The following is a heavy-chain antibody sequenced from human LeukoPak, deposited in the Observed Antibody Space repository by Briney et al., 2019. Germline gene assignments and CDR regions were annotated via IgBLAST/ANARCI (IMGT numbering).Heavy chain of an antibody. CDR1: GGSISDHY. V-gene: IGHV4-59*11. J-gene: IGHJ4*02. CDR2: IYYSGST. CDR3: ARDVNLAY. Sequence: SETLSLTCTVSGGSISDHYWTWIRQPPGKGLEWIGHIYYSGSTSYNPSLKSRVTISLDTSNNQFSLKLSSVTAADTAVYYRARDVNLAYWGQGTLVTVSS.